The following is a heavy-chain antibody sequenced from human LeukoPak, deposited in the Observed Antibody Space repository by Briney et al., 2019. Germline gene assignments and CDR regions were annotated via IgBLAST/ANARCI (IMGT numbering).Heavy chain of an antibody. CDR2: IYSGGTT. J-gene: IGHJ4*02. CDR1: GFTVSSSH. CDR3: AKDISLAAAQYYFDY. V-gene: IGHV3-53*05. Sequence: PGGSLRLSCAASGFTVSSSHMSWVRQAPGKGLEWVSVIYSGGTTYYADSVKGRFTISRDNSKNTLYLQVNSLRAEDTAVYYCAKDISLAAAQYYFDYWGQGTLVTVSS. D-gene: IGHD6-13*01.